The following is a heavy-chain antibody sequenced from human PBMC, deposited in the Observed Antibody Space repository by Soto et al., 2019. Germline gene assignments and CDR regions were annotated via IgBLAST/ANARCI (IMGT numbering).Heavy chain of an antibody. CDR3: ARQAYTSVAVAADY. CDR2: IYYSGTT. D-gene: IGHD6-19*01. V-gene: IGHV4-59*08. J-gene: IGHJ4*02. CDR1: GGSISGYY. Sequence: PSETLSLTCTVSGGSISGYYLSWIRQPPLKGLEWIGNIYYSGTTNYNPSLKSRVTISLDTSKNQFSLKLSSVTASDTAVYYCARQAYTSVAVAADYWGQGTLVTVSS.